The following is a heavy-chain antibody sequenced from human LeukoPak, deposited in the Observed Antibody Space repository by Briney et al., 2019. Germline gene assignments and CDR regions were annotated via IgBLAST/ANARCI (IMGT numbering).Heavy chain of an antibody. CDR3: ARGNRITIFGVVATTPNDY. Sequence: PSETLSLTCAVYGGSFGDYYWSWIRQPPGKGLEWIGEINHSGSTNYNPSLKSRVTISVDTSKNQFSLKLSSVTAADTAVYYCARGNRITIFGVVATTPNDYWGQGTLVTVSS. CDR2: INHSGST. D-gene: IGHD3-3*01. J-gene: IGHJ4*02. V-gene: IGHV4-34*01. CDR1: GGSFGDYY.